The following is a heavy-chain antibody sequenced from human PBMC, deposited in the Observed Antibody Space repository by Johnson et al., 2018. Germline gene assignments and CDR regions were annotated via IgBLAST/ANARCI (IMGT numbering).Heavy chain of an antibody. J-gene: IGHJ6*03. CDR1: GFTFSSYG. Sequence: QVQLVQSGGGVVQXGRSLRLSCAASGFTFSSYGMHWVRQAPGKGLEWVAVISYDGSNKYYADSVKGRFTISRDNSKNTLYLQMNSLRAEDTAVYYSANGTPYDSSGKDYYYYYYMDVWGKGTTVTVSS. D-gene: IGHD3-22*01. V-gene: IGHV3-30*18. CDR3: ANGTPYDSSGKDYYYYYYMDV. CDR2: ISYDGSNK.